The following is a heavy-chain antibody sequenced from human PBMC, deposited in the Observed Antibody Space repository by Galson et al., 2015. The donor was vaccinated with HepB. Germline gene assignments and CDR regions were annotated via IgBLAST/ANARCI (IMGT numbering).Heavy chain of an antibody. V-gene: IGHV4-59*11. J-gene: IGHJ4*02. D-gene: IGHD2-15*01. CDR2: IYSGNT. CDR3: ARGRGGSPPFDS. CDR1: GGSISNHY. Sequence: SETLSLTCTVSGGSISNHYWSWIRQPPGRGLEWIGFIYSGNTDYNPSLKSRVTISVDTSKNQFSLRLSSVTAADTAVYYCARGRGGSPPFDSWGQGTLVTVSS.